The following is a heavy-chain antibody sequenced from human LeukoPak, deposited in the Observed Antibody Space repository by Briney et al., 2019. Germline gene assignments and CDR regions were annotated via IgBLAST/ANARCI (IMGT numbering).Heavy chain of an antibody. J-gene: IGHJ4*02. CDR1: GFTFSIYG. CDR2: MSGSGGST. Sequence: GGSLRLSCAASGFTFSIYGMSWVRQAPGRGLEWVSAMSGSGGSTYYADSVKGRFTISRDNSKNTLYLQMNSLRAEDTAVYYCAKGSLLWFGEFGYWGQGTLVTVSS. CDR3: AKGSLLWFGEFGY. V-gene: IGHV3-23*01. D-gene: IGHD3-10*01.